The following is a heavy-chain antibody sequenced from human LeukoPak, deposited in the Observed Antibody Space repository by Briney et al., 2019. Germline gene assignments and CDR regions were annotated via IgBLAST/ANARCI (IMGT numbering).Heavy chain of an antibody. V-gene: IGHV3-48*01. CDR3: ARYSSSFDLIAFDI. J-gene: IGHJ3*02. CDR2: ISSRSTAI. CDR1: GFIVSDYG. D-gene: IGHD6-6*01. Sequence: GGSLRLSCAASGFIVSDYGMNWVRQAPGKGLEWISYISSRSTAIQYADSVKGRFTVSKDNAKNSLYLQMNSLRVEDTAVYYCARYSSSFDLIAFDIWGQGTMVTVSS.